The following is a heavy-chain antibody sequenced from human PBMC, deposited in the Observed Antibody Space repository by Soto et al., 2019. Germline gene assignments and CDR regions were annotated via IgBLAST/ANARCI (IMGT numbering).Heavy chain of an antibody. Sequence: QVQLQESGPGLVQPTQTLSLTCTVSGGSISSGGYYWSWIRQHPGTGLEWIGHISYSGSTYYNTPLKTRVTTTVDTANNQVTLIVNDVTAADTAVYYWARALLHSGQEIQVTVAT. D-gene: IGHD2-21*02. CDR3: ARALLH. CDR2: ISYSGST. J-gene: IGHJ4*01. CDR1: GGSISSGGYY. V-gene: IGHV4-31*03.